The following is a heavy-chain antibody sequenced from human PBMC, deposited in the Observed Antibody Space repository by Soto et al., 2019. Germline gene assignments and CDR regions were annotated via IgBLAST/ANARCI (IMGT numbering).Heavy chain of an antibody. CDR1: GFTFGGYW. Sequence: GGSLRLSCAASGFTFGGYWMHWVRQAPGKGLEWVSRSNRDGSDTNYADSVKGRFTVSRDNAKNTLFLQMNGLRAEDTAVYYCARTMSLHPYRGYDVMDHWGQGTLVTGSS. D-gene: IGHD5-12*01. CDR2: SNRDGSDT. J-gene: IGHJ4*02. V-gene: IGHV3-74*01. CDR3: ARTMSLHPYRGYDVMDH.